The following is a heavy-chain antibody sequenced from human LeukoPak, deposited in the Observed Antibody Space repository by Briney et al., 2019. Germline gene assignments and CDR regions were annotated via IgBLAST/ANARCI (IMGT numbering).Heavy chain of an antibody. D-gene: IGHD2-15*01. V-gene: IGHV1-69*04. J-gene: IGHJ5*02. Sequence: SVKVSCKASGGTFSSYAISWVRQAPGQGLEWMGRIIPILGIANYAQKFRGRVTITADKSTSTAYMELSSLRSEDTAVYYCARDLVVVVAATRYEVDWFDPWGQGTLVTVSS. CDR2: IIPILGIA. CDR1: GGTFSSYA. CDR3: ARDLVVVVAATRYEVDWFDP.